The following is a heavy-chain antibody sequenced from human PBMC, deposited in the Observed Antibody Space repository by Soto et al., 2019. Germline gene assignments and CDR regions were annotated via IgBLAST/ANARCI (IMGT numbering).Heavy chain of an antibody. V-gene: IGHV4-31*03. CDR3: ARGLHSSKLDP. Sequence: SETLSLTCTVSGGSISSGGYYWSWIRQHPGKGLEWIGEIYYSGSTYYNPSLKSRVTISVDTSKNQFSLKLSSVTAADTAVYYCARGLHSSKLDPWGQGTLVTVSS. D-gene: IGHD2-15*01. CDR2: IYYSGST. CDR1: GGSISSGGYY. J-gene: IGHJ5*02.